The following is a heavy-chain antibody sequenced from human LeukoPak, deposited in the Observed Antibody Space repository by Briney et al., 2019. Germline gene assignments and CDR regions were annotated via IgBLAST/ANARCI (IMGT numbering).Heavy chain of an antibody. CDR1: GYTFTSYY. D-gene: IGHD4-17*01. CDR3: ASGDYYYYYYMDV. V-gene: IGHV1-46*01. CDR2: INPSGGST. Sequence: ASVKVSCKASGYTFTSYYMHWVRQAPGQGLEWMGIINPSGGSTSYAQKFQGRVTMTRDMYTSTVYMELSSLRSEDTAVYYCASGDYYYYYYMDVWGKGTTVTVSS. J-gene: IGHJ6*03.